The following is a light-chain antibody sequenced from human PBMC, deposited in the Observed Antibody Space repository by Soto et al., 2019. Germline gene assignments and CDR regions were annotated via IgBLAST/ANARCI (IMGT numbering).Light chain of an antibody. CDR1: QSVSSSY. Sequence: EIVLTQSPGTLSLSPGERATLYCRASQSVSSSYLAWYQQKPGQAPRLLIYGASSRATGIPDRFSGSGSGTDFTLTISRLEPEDFAVYYCHQFSLPRTFGQGTKVDIK. J-gene: IGKJ1*01. CDR3: HQFSLPRT. CDR2: GAS. V-gene: IGKV3-20*01.